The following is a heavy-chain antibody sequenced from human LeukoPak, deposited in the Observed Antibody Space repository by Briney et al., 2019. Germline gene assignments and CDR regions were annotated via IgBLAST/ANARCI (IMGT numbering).Heavy chain of an antibody. Sequence: SETLSLTCTVSGGSISSSSYYWGWSRQSPGKGLEWSGSIYYSGSTYYNPSLKSRVTIYVDTSKNQFSLKLRSVTAADTAVYYCARRLAAFYYYYMDVWGKGTTVTVSS. CDR1: GGSISSSSYY. CDR3: ARRLAAFYYYYMDV. CDR2: IYYSGST. J-gene: IGHJ6*03. V-gene: IGHV4-39*07.